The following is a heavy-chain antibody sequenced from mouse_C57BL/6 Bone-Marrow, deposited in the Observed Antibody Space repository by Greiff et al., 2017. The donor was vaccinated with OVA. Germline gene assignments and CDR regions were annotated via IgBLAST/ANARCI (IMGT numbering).Heavy chain of an antibody. CDR3: ARVLTTGAY. V-gene: IGHV1-26*01. D-gene: IGHD1-1*01. CDR1: GYTFTDYY. Sequence: VQLQQSGPELVKPGASVKISCKASGYTFTDYYMNWVKQSHGKSLEWIGDINPNNGGTSYNQKFKGKATLTVDKSSSTAYMELRSLTSEDSAVYYCARVLTTGAYWGQGTTLTVSS. J-gene: IGHJ2*01. CDR2: INPNNGGT.